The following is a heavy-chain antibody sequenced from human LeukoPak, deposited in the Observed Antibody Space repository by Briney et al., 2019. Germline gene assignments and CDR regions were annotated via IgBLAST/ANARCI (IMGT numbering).Heavy chain of an antibody. CDR3: ASKGRDGYNYYPY. D-gene: IGHD5-24*01. Sequence: ASVKVSCKASGYTFTSYGISWVRQAPGRGLEWMGWISAYNGNTNYAQKLQGRVTMTTDTSTSTAHMELRSLRSDDTAVYYCASKGRDGYNYYPYWGQGTLVTVSS. CDR1: GYTFTSYG. CDR2: ISAYNGNT. J-gene: IGHJ4*02. V-gene: IGHV1-18*01.